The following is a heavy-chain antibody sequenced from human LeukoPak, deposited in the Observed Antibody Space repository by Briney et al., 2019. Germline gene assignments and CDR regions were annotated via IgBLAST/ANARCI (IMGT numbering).Heavy chain of an antibody. CDR3: AKTTTGYSSGRYPGWPADY. D-gene: IGHD6-19*01. Sequence: GGSLRLSCAASGFTFSSYGVSWVRQAPGKGLEWVSAISGSGGGTYYADSVKGRFTISRDNSKNTLYLLMNSLSTEGTAVYYCAKTTTGYSSGRYPGWPADYWGQGTLVTVSS. J-gene: IGHJ4*02. V-gene: IGHV3-23*01. CDR2: ISGSGGGT. CDR1: GFTFSSYG.